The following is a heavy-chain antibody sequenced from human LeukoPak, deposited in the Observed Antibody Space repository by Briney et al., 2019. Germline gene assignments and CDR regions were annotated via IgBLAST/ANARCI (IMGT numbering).Heavy chain of an antibody. D-gene: IGHD2-2*02. V-gene: IGHV3-23*01. CDR3: AKLYCSRTSCYSDY. J-gene: IGHJ4*02. CDR1: GFSFSSYA. Sequence: GGSLRLSCAASGFSFSSYAMSWVRQAPGKGLEWVSAISGSGSTYYADSVKGRFTISRDNSKNTLYLQMNSLRAEDTAIYYCAKLYCSRTSCYSDYWGQGTLVTVSS. CDR2: ISGSGST.